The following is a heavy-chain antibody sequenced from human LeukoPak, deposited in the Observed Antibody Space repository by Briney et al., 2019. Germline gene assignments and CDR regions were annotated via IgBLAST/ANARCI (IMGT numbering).Heavy chain of an antibody. J-gene: IGHJ4*02. D-gene: IGHD2-8*01. CDR3: ARELGYCTSTTCLLPFDY. Sequence: GGSLRLSCAASGFTFDDYAMHWVRQAPGKGLEWVSGVTWNSGSIDYADSVKGRFTISRDNAKNSLYLQMNSLRAEDTALYYCARELGYCTSTTCLLPFDYWGKGTLVTVSS. CDR1: GFTFDDYA. CDR2: VTWNSGSI. V-gene: IGHV3-9*01.